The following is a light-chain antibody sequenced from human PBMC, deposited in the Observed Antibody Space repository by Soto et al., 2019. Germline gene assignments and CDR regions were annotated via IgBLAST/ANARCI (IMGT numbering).Light chain of an antibody. V-gene: IGLV2-14*01. J-gene: IGLJ2*01. CDR1: SSDVGGYNY. CDR3: SSYTSSRTHVV. Sequence: QSALTQPASVSGSPGQSITISCTGTSSDVGGYNYVSWYQQHPGKAPKLMIYDVSNRPSGVSNRFSGSKSGNTASLTISGLQAEDEADYCCSSYTSSRTHVVFGGGTKLTVL. CDR2: DVS.